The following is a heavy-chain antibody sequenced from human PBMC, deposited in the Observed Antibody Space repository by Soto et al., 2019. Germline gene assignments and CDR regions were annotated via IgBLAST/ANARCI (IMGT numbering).Heavy chain of an antibody. CDR3: ARGESSGWYLVI. Sequence: EVQLVESGGGLVQPGGSLRLSCAASGFTFTDFWMAWVRQPPGQGLEWVASINPDGPMRFFVDSVQGRFTISRDDAKNSVLLQMISLRAEDKAVYYCARGESSGWYLVIWGQVTIVTVSS. CDR2: INPDGPMR. D-gene: IGHD6-19*01. CDR1: GFTFTDFW. V-gene: IGHV3-7*03. J-gene: IGHJ4*02.